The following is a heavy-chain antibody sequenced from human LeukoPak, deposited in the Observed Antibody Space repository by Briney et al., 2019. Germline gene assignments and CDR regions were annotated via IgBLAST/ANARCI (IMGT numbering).Heavy chain of an antibody. CDR2: INPNSGGT. CDR3: ARSRQVWGLPKYGSGSYPTGRAFDI. Sequence: GASVKVSCKASGYTFTGYYMHWVRQAPGQGLEWMGWINPNSGGTNYAQKFQGRVTMTRDTSISTAYMELSRLRSDDTAVYYCARSRQVWGLPKYGSGSYPTGRAFDIWGQGTMVTVSS. J-gene: IGHJ3*02. CDR1: GYTFTGYY. V-gene: IGHV1-2*02. D-gene: IGHD3-10*01.